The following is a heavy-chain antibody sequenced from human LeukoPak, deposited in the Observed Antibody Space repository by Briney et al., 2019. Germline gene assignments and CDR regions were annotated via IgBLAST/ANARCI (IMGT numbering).Heavy chain of an antibody. V-gene: IGHV3-23*01. CDR1: GFTFSSYA. CDR2: ISGSGGST. CDR3: ATSPCSSTSCLYYYYGMDV. Sequence: QAGGSLRLSCAASGFTFSSYAMSWVRQAPGKGLEWVSAISGSGGSTYYADSVKGRFTISRDNSKNTLYLQMNSLRAEDTAVYYCATSPCSSTSCLYYYYGMDVWGQGTLVTVSS. J-gene: IGHJ6*02. D-gene: IGHD2-2*01.